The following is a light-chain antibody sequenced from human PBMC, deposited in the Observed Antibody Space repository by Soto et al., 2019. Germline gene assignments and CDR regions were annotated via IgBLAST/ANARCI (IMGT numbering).Light chain of an antibody. Sequence: EILMTQSPATLSVSPGERATLSCRASQSVSSNLAWYQQKPGQAPRLLIHGASTRATGIPARFSGSGSGTEFTLTISSLQSEDYAVYYCQQYNNWWTFGQGTKVDI. CDR3: QQYNNWWT. CDR2: GAS. CDR1: QSVSSN. V-gene: IGKV3-15*01. J-gene: IGKJ1*01.